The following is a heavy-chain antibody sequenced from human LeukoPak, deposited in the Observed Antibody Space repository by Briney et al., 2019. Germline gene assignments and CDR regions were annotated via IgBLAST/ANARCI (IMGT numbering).Heavy chain of an antibody. CDR3: ARFRDKGGWYGDYFDY. V-gene: IGHV4-59*01. Sequence: SETLSLTCTVSGGSISSYYWSWIRQPPGKGLEWIGYIYYSGSTNYNPSLKSRVTISVDTPKNQFSLKLSSVTAADTAVYYCARFRDKGGWYGDYFDYWGQGTLVTVSS. J-gene: IGHJ4*02. D-gene: IGHD6-19*01. CDR2: IYYSGST. CDR1: GGSISSYY.